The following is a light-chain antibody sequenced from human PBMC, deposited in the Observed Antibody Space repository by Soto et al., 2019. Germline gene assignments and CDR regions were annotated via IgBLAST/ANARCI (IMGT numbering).Light chain of an antibody. CDR2: AAS. CDR3: QQSYSTPPT. CDR1: QSIRSY. Sequence: DIQMTQSPSSLSESVGDRVTITCRASQSIRSYLNWYQQKPGKAPKLLIYAASSLQSGVPSRFSGSGSGTDFTLTISSLQPEDFATYYCQQSYSTPPTFDQGTKVEIK. V-gene: IGKV1-39*01. J-gene: IGKJ1*01.